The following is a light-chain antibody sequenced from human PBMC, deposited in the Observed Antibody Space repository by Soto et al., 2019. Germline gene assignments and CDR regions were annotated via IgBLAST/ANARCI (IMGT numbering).Light chain of an antibody. J-gene: IGKJ1*01. CDR1: QFISNS. CDR3: QQYSNWPRT. Sequence: DIQMTQSPATLSVAPGERVTLSCRASQFISNSLAWYQHRPGQPPRLLIYGASTRAAGISARFSGSGSGTEFTLTISSLQSEDFAVYYCQQYSNWPRTFGQGTKVDI. V-gene: IGKV3-15*01. CDR2: GAS.